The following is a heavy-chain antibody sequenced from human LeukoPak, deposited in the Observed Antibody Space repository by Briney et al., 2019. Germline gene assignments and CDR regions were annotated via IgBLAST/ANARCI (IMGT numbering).Heavy chain of an antibody. D-gene: IGHD3-10*01. CDR3: ARAPYYYGSKNYYYYYYMDV. CDR1: GFTFSNYG. CDR2: IKQDGSEK. V-gene: IGHV3-7*04. Sequence: PGGSLRLSCAASGFTFSNYGIHWVRQAPGRGLEWVANIKQDGSEKYYVDSVKGRFTISRDNAKNSLYLQMNSLRAEDTAVYYCARAPYYYGSKNYYYYYYMDVWGKGTTVTISS. J-gene: IGHJ6*03.